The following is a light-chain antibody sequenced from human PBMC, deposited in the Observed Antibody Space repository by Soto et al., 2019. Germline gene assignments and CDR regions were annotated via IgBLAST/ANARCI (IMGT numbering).Light chain of an antibody. CDR2: KAS. Sequence: DIQMTQSPSTLSASIGDRVAITCRASDNIGPWVAWYQQKPGRAPKLLISKASSLESGVPSRFSGSGFGTEFTLTISSLQPDDFATYYCQQYNSYRAFGQGTKVDIK. CDR3: QQYNSYRA. J-gene: IGKJ1*01. V-gene: IGKV1-5*03. CDR1: DNIGPW.